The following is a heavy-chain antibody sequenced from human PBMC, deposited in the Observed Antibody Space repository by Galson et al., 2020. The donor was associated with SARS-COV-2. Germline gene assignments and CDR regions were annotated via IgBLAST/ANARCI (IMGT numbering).Heavy chain of an antibody. D-gene: IGHD2-2*01. Sequence: GESLKISCAASGFTFSSYSMNWVRQAPGKGLEWVSYISSSSSTIYYADSVKGRFTISRDNAKNSLYLQMNSLRDEDTAVYYCARDSAGCSSTSCYVDYWGQGTLVTVSS. CDR3: ARDSAGCSSTSCYVDY. V-gene: IGHV3-48*02. J-gene: IGHJ4*02. CDR1: GFTFSSYS. CDR2: ISSSSSTI.